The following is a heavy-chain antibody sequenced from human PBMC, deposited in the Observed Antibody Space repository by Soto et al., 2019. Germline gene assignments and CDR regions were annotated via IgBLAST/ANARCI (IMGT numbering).Heavy chain of an antibody. J-gene: IGHJ4*02. CDR3: ARAIAGTIFDY. V-gene: IGHV3-53*01. Sequence: PGESLKISCAASGFTVSSNYMSWVRQAPGKGLEWVSVIYSGGSTYYADSVRGRFTISRDNSKNTLYLQMNSLRAEDTAVYYCARAIAGTIFDYWGQGTLVTVSS. CDR1: GFTVSSNY. D-gene: IGHD6-13*01. CDR2: IYSGGST.